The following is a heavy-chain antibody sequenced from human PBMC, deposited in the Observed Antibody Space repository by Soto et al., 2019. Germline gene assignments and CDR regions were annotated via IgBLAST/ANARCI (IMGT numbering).Heavy chain of an antibody. CDR1: GYTFTSYG. Sequence: ASVKVSCKASGYTFTSYGISWVRQAPGQGLEWVGWISAYNGNTNYAQKLQGRVTMTTDTSTSTAYMEPRSLRSDDTAVYYCARDEMSKTYYDFWSGYYRAPNDAFDIWGQGTMVTVSS. CDR2: ISAYNGNT. V-gene: IGHV1-18*04. J-gene: IGHJ3*02. CDR3: ARDEMSKTYYDFWSGYYRAPNDAFDI. D-gene: IGHD3-3*01.